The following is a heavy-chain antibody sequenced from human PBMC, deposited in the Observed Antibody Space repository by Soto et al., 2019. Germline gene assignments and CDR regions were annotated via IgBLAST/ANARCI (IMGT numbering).Heavy chain of an antibody. CDR2: ISYDGNYK. V-gene: IGHV3-30*18. Sequence: QVQLLESGGGVVQPGRSLRLSCAASGFTFSTCGMHWVRQAPGKGLEWVALISYDGNYKYYAESVKGRFTASRDNSKNTLFLQMNSLRADDTAVYYCAKDPTYDTTGYYFYYGMDVWGQGTTVTVSS. D-gene: IGHD3-22*01. CDR3: AKDPTYDTTGYYFYYGMDV. CDR1: GFTFSTCG. J-gene: IGHJ6*02.